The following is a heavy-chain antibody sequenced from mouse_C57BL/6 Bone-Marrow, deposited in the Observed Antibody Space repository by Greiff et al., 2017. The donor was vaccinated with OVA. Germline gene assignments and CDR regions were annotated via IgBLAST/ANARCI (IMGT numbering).Heavy chain of an antibody. Sequence: EVQLQESGPGLVKPSQSLSLTCSVTGYSITSGYYWNWIRQFPGNKLEWMGYISYDGSNNYNPSLKNRISITRDTSKNQFFLKLNSVTTEDTATYYCARTGSTVKGYYFDYWGQGTTLTVSS. CDR2: ISYDGSN. J-gene: IGHJ2*01. D-gene: IGHD1-1*01. V-gene: IGHV3-6*01. CDR3: ARTGSTVKGYYFDY. CDR1: GYSITSGYY.